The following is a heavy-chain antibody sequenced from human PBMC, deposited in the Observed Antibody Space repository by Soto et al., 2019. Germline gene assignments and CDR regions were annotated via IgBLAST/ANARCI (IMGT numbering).Heavy chain of an antibody. Sequence: GGSLRLSCETSGFRFSSYGMHWVRQAPGKGLDWVAFIWYDGNNKYYGDSVKGRFTISRDNSKNTLYLQMNSLRAEDTAMYYCAKDRAWQRRSWPIQRWGQGTLVTVSS. J-gene: IGHJ1*01. CDR2: IWYDGNNK. D-gene: IGHD6-19*01. CDR3: AKDRAWQRRSWPIQR. V-gene: IGHV3-30*02. CDR1: GFRFSSYG.